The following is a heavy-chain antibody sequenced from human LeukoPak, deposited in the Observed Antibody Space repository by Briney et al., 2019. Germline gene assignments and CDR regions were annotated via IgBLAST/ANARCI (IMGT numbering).Heavy chain of an antibody. CDR3: ARDRGYSGYDRPFDY. D-gene: IGHD5-12*01. Sequence: SETLSLTCTVSGYSISSGYYWGWIRQPPGKGLEWIGSIYHSGSTYCNPSLKSRVTISVDTSKNQFSLKLSSVTAADTAVYYCARDRGYSGYDRPFDYWGQGTLVTVSS. V-gene: IGHV4-38-2*02. J-gene: IGHJ4*02. CDR2: IYHSGST. CDR1: GYSISSGYY.